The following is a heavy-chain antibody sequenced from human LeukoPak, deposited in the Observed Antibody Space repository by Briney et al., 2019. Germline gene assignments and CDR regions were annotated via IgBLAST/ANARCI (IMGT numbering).Heavy chain of an antibody. D-gene: IGHD3-10*01. CDR2: ISYDGNNK. J-gene: IGHJ5*02. CDR3: AKNPRGPPGWFDP. V-gene: IGHV3-30*18. CDR1: GVTFRSYG. Sequence: GGSLRLSCAASGVTFRSYGMHWVRQAPGKGLEWVAVISYDGNNKYYADSVKGRFTISRDNSKNTLYLQMNSLRAEDTAVYYCAKNPRGPPGWFDPWGQGTLVTVSS.